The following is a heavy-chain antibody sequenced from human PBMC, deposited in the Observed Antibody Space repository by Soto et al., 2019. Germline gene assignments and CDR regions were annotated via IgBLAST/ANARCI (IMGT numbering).Heavy chain of an antibody. V-gene: IGHV3-23*01. CDR3: TRWNGYGDL. CDR1: GFSFSTYG. Sequence: EMQLLESGGGLVQPGGSLRLSCVVSGFSFSTYGVTWVRQPPGKGLEWVCGVSGGSGVTHYTDSVKGRFTISGDDSKNTVYLQMHSLIGEDTAVYYCTRWNGYGDLWGQGTLVTV. D-gene: IGHD1-1*01. CDR2: VSGGSGVT. J-gene: IGHJ5*02.